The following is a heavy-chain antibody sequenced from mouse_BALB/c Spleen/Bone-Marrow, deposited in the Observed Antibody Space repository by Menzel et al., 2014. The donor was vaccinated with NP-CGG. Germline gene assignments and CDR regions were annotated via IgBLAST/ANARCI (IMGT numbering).Heavy chain of an antibody. J-gene: IGHJ4*01. D-gene: IGHD3-1*01. CDR3: TRHVGNPYAMDY. Sequence: DVMLVESGGGLVQPGGSLKLSCAASGFTFSSYTMSWVRQTPEKRLEWVAYISNGGGSTYYPDTIKGRFTISRDNAKNTLYLQMSSLKSEDTATYYCTRHVGNPYAMDYWGQGTSVTVSS. CDR2: ISNGGGST. CDR1: GFTFSSYT. V-gene: IGHV5-12-2*01.